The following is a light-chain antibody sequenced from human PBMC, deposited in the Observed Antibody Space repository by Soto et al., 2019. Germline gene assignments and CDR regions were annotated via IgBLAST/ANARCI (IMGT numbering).Light chain of an antibody. J-gene: IGLJ3*02. CDR3: GLFTRSATWV. Sequence: QSALTQPPSVSGSPGQSVTISCTVTSSDVGDYEHVSWYQLAPGTAPKLLISDVINRPSGVPDRFSGSKSGNTPSLTISGLQAEAEADYYGGLFTRSATWVFGGGTKLTVL. V-gene: IGLV2-18*01. CDR1: SSDVGDYEH. CDR2: DVI.